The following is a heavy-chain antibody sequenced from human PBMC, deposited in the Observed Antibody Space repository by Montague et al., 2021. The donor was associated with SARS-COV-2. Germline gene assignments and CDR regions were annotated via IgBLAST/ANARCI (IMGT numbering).Heavy chain of an antibody. J-gene: IGHJ6*02. CDR2: IYYSGST. D-gene: IGHD3-10*01. CDR1: GGSISSSSYY. Sequence: SETLSLTCTVSGGSISSSSYYWGWIRQPPGKGLEWIGSIYYSGSTYYNPSLKSRVTISVDTSKNQFSLKLSSVTAADTAVYYCARDLADYYGSWYYCGMDVWGQGTTVTVSS. V-gene: IGHV4-39*07. CDR3: ARDLADYYGSWYYCGMDV.